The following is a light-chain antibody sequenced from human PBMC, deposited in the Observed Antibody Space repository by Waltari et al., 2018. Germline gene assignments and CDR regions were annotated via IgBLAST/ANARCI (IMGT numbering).Light chain of an antibody. J-gene: IGLJ2*01. CDR2: DNK. V-gene: IGLV1-51*01. CDR1: RSNIRNHY. Sequence: QSVLTQPPSVSAAPGQKVTISCPGTRSNIRNHYIPWYQHLPGTAPKLLIYDNKKRPSGIPDRFSGSQSGTSATLGVTGLQTGDEADYYCGTWDSSLSAVVFGGGTKLTVL. CDR3: GTWDSSLSAVV.